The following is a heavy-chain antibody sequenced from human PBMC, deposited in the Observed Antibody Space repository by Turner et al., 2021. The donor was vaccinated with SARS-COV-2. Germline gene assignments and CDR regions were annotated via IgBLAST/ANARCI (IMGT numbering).Heavy chain of an antibody. Sequence: VQLVESGGDVVPPARSLILSFVLSGFTFSTYGMHWVRQAPGKGLEWGEVIVNDGRQQHYEDSVKGRFIISRDNSKNTLFLQRNSLRAEDTALYYCARDDILPDNGLDIWGQGTMVTVSS. V-gene: IGHV3-33*01. J-gene: IGHJ3*02. CDR1: GFTFSTYG. CDR3: ARDDILPDNGLDI. D-gene: IGHD3-9*01. CDR2: IVNDGRQQ.